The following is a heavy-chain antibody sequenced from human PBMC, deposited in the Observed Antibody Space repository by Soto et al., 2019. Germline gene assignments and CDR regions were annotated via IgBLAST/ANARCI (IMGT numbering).Heavy chain of an antibody. J-gene: IGHJ6*03. Sequence: EVQLVESGRGLVQPGGSLRLSCAASGFTFSDHYMDWVRQAPGKGLEWVGRTRNKANSYTTEYAASVKGRFTISRDDSKNSLYLQMNSLKTEDTAVYYCARVPYYYYYMDVWGKGTTVTVSS. CDR2: TRNKANSYTT. CDR3: ARVPYYYYYMDV. V-gene: IGHV3-72*01. CDR1: GFTFSDHY.